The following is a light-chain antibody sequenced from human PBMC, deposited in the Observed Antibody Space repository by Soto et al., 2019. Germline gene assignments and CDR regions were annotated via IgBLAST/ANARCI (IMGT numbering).Light chain of an antibody. CDR1: SSDVGGYNY. J-gene: IGLJ1*01. Sequence: QSALTQPASVSGSPGQSITISCTGTSSDVGGYNYVSWYQQHPGKAPKLMIYEVSNWPSGVSNRFSGSKSGNTASLTISGLQAEDEADYYCSSYTSSSTRVFGTGTSSPS. CDR3: SSYTSSSTRV. V-gene: IGLV2-14*01. CDR2: EVS.